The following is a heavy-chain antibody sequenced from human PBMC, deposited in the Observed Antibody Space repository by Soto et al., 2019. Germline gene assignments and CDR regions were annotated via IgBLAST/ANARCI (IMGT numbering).Heavy chain of an antibody. CDR1: GYSFTSYW. V-gene: IGHV5-51*01. CDR3: ARTGGPYQLTIYYGMDV. CDR2: IYPGDSDT. Sequence: GESLKISCKGSGYSFTSYWIGWVRQMPGKGLEWMGIIYPGDSDTRYSPSFQGQVTISADKSISTAYLQWSSLKASDTAMYYCARTGGPYQLTIYYGMDVWGQGTTVTVSS. D-gene: IGHD2-2*01. J-gene: IGHJ6*02.